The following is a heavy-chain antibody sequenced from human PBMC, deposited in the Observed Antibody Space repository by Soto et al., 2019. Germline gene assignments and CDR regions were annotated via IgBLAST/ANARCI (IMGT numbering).Heavy chain of an antibody. CDR1: GGSISSGGYY. Sequence: PSETLSLTCTVSGGSISSGGYYWSWIRQHPGKGLEWIGYIYYSGSTYYNPSLKSRVTISVDTSKNQFSLKLSSVTAADTAVYYCARASVEDYYYGSGSYYKKFDYWGQGTLVTVSS. CDR2: IYYSGST. CDR3: ARASVEDYYYGSGSYYKKFDY. J-gene: IGHJ4*02. D-gene: IGHD3-10*01. V-gene: IGHV4-31*03.